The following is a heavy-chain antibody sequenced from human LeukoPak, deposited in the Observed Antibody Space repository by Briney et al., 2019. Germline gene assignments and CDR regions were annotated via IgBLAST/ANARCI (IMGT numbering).Heavy chain of an antibody. Sequence: PGGSLRLSCAASGFTFTTYWMSWIRQLPGKGLEWVANTNQDGTEKYYVDSVKGRFTISRDNAKNSLFLQMNSLRAEDTAVYYCARRAGAYSHPYDYWGQGTLVTVSS. V-gene: IGHV3-7*03. J-gene: IGHJ4*02. CDR3: ARRAGAYSHPYDY. D-gene: IGHD4/OR15-4a*01. CDR1: GFTFTTYW. CDR2: TNQDGTEK.